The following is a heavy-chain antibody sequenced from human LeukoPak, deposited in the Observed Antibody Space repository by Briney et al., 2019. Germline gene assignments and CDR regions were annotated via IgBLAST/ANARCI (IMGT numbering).Heavy chain of an antibody. CDR1: GFTFTNYA. CDR3: ASRTWCGPGYYAFDI. CDR2: EGSGGGT. Sequence: GGSLRLSCVAPGFTFTNYAVAWVRQAPGKGLEWVSAEGSGGGTYYGDSVGGRSTISRDNSGNTLSLQMSRLGVEETALYYCASRTWCGPGYYAFDIWGQGTMVTVSS. J-gene: IGHJ3*02. D-gene: IGHD1-26*01. V-gene: IGHV3-23*01.